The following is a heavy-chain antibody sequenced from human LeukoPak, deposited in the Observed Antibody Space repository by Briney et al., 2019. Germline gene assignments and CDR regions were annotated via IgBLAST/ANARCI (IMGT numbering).Heavy chain of an antibody. D-gene: IGHD3-22*01. CDR3: ARHVVALGFDY. CDR1: GFTFSSYA. J-gene: IGHJ4*02. CDR2: ISGSGGST. Sequence: GGSLRLSCAASGFTFSSYAMSWVRQAPGKGLEWVSAISGSGGSTYYADSVKGRFTISRDNAKNSLYLQMNSLRAEDTAVYYCARHVVALGFDYWGQGTLVTVSS. V-gene: IGHV3-23*01.